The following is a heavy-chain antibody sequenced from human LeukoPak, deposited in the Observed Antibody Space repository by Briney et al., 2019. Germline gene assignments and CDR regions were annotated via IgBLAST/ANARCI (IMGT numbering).Heavy chain of an antibody. V-gene: IGHV4-39*01. J-gene: IGHJ4*02. CDR3: ARVNDYVWGSYRWYFDY. D-gene: IGHD3-16*02. CDR2: IYYSGST. CDR1: GGSISSSSYY. Sequence: PSETLSLTCTVSGGSISSSSYYWGWIHQPPGKGLEWIGSIYYSGSTYYNPSLKSRVTISVDTSKNQFSLKLSSVTAADTAVYYCARVNDYVWGSYRWYFDYWGQGTLVTVSS.